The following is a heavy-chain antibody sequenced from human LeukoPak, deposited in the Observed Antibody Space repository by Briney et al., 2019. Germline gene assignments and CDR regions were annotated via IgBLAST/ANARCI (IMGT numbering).Heavy chain of an antibody. D-gene: IGHD6-13*01. Sequence: GGSLRLSCAASGFTFSSYAMSWVRQAPGKGLERVSAINGSGGSTYYADSVKGRFTISRDNSKNTLYLQMNSLRADDTAVYYCARIQSLASSFSSFDSWGQGTLVTVSS. V-gene: IGHV3-23*01. CDR1: GFTFSSYA. CDR3: ARIQSLASSFSSFDS. J-gene: IGHJ5*01. CDR2: INGSGGST.